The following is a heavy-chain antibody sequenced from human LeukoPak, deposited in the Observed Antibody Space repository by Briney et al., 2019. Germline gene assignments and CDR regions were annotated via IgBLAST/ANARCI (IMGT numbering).Heavy chain of an antibody. V-gene: IGHV3-48*03. D-gene: IGHD4-17*01. Sequence: GGSLRLSCEASGFTFSSYEMNWVRQAPGKGLEWVSYISSSGSTIYYADSVKGRFTISRDNAKNSLYLQMNSLRAEDTAVYYCARFGTTVTRNYWGQGTLVTVSS. J-gene: IGHJ4*02. CDR3: ARFGTTVTRNY. CDR1: GFTFSSYE. CDR2: ISSSGSTI.